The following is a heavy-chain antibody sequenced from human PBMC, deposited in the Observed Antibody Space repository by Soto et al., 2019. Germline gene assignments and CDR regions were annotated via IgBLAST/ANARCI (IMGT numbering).Heavy chain of an antibody. D-gene: IGHD1-7*01. CDR3: AKDLIHGGITGTTSLFDY. J-gene: IGHJ4*02. V-gene: IGHV3-23*01. Sequence: GGSLRLSCAASGFTFSSYAMSWVRQAPGKGLEWVSAISGSGGSTYYADSVKGRFTISRDNSKNTLYLQMNSLRAEDTAVYYCAKDLIHGGITGTTSLFDYWGQGTLVTVSS. CDR1: GFTFSSYA. CDR2: ISGSGGST.